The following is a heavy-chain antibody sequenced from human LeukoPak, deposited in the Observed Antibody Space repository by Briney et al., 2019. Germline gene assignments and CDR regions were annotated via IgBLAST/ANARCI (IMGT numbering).Heavy chain of an antibody. J-gene: IGHJ4*02. V-gene: IGHV3-15*01. CDR3: TTDPLHGGATTFDY. D-gene: IGHD1-26*01. Sequence: GGSLRLSCAASGFTFSNAWMSWVRQAPGKGLEWVGRIKSKTDGGTTDYAAPVKGRCTISRDDSKNTLYLQMNSLKTEDTAVYYCTTDPLHGGATTFDYWGQGTLVTVSS. CDR1: GFTFSNAW. CDR2: IKSKTDGGTT.